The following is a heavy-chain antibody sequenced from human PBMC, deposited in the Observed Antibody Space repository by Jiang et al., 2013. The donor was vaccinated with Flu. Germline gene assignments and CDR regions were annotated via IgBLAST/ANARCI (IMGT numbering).Heavy chain of an antibody. Sequence: KPTQTLTLTCTFSGFSLDSPGMRVNWVRQPPGKTLEWLARIDWDDDKFYSTSLKRRLTISKDTSKNQVVLTMTNVQPEDTATYYCARMGNYDGRGNYYSDYWSQGMLVTVSS. D-gene: IGHD3-22*01. CDR1: GFSLDSPGMR. V-gene: IGHV2-70*04. CDR3: ARMGNYDGRGNYYSDY. J-gene: IGHJ4*02. CDR2: IDWDDDK.